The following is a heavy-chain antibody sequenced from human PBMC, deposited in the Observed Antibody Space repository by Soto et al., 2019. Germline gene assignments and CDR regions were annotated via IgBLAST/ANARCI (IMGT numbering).Heavy chain of an antibody. V-gene: IGHV2-5*02. CDR1: GFSLSTSGVG. Sequence: QITLKESGPTLVKPTQTLTLTCTFSGFSLSTSGVGVGWIRQPPGKALEWLALIYWDDDKRYSPSLKSRLTIPKDTSKNHVVLTMTNMNPVDTATYSCAHSIAPRLFDYWGQGTLVTVSS. D-gene: IGHD6-6*01. J-gene: IGHJ4*02. CDR2: IYWDDDK. CDR3: AHSIAPRLFDY.